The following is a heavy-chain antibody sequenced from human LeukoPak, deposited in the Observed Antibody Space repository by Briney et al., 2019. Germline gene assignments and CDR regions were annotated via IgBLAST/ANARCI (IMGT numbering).Heavy chain of an antibody. D-gene: IGHD5-12*01. CDR1: GFTFSSYW. J-gene: IGHJ5*02. CDR3: ARVVSGFNWFDP. V-gene: IGHV3-7*01. CDR2: INQEGTEK. Sequence: PGGSLRLSCTASGFTFSSYWMCWVRQAPGKGLEWLANINQEGTEKYSVDSVKGRFTISRDNAKNTLYLQMNSLRAEDTAVYYSARVVSGFNWFDPWGQGTLVTVSS.